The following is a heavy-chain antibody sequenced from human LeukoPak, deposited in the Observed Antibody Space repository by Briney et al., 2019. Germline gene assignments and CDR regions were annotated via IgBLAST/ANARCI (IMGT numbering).Heavy chain of an antibody. D-gene: IGHD3-3*01. CDR3: ARRPLRFSYYYMDV. V-gene: IGHV4-39*01. Sequence: PSETLSLTCTVSGGSISSSSYYWGWIRQPPGKGLEWIGSIYYSGSTYYNPSLKSRVTISVDTSKNQFSLKLSSVTAADTAVYYCARRPLRFSYYYMDVWGKGTTVTVSS. J-gene: IGHJ6*03. CDR2: IYYSGST. CDR1: GGSISSSSYY.